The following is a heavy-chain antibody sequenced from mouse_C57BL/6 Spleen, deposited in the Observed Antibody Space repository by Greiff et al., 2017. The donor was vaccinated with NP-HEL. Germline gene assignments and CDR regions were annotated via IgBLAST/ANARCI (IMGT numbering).Heavy chain of an antibody. Sequence: QAQLQQPGAELVKAGASVKMSCKASGYTFTSYWMHWVKQRLGQGLEWFAETNPTNGRTYYNEKFKSKATLTVDKSSSTAYMLLSGPTFEDSAVYYCARIKKIVATYVDYWGQGTTLTVSS. D-gene: IGHD1-1*01. V-gene: IGHV1S81*02. CDR3: ARIKKIVATYVDY. CDR1: GYTFTSYW. CDR2: TNPTNGRT. J-gene: IGHJ2*01.